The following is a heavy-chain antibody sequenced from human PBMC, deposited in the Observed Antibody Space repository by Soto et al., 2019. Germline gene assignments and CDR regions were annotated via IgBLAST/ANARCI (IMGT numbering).Heavy chain of an antibody. Sequence: GESLKISCKGSGYSFTIYWIGWVRQMPGKGLEWMGSIYPGDSDTRYSPSFQGQVTISADKSISTAYLQMNSLRTEDTALYYCAKDMAGRSIAARRGEICYYYGMDVWGQGTTVTVSS. V-gene: IGHV5-51*01. CDR3: AKDMAGRSIAARRGEICYYYGMDV. CDR2: IYPGDSDT. CDR1: GYSFTIYW. D-gene: IGHD6-6*01. J-gene: IGHJ6*02.